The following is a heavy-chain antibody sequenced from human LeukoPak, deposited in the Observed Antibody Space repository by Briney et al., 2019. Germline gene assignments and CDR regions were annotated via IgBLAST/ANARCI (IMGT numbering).Heavy chain of an antibody. D-gene: IGHD1-1*01. CDR3: VRASNWNDADFEY. V-gene: IGHV3-48*04. J-gene: IGHJ4*02. CDR2: ISSSSTLI. CDR1: GFTFSNYG. Sequence: PGGSLRLSCAASGFTFSNYGLNWVRQAPGKGLEWVSYISSSSTLIHYADSVKGRFAISRDNAKKTLYLQMNSLRAEDTAVYYCVRASNWNDADFEYWGQGTLVTVSS.